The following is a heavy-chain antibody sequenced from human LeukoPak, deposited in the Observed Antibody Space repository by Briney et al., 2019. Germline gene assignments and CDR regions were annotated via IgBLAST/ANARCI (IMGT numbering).Heavy chain of an antibody. D-gene: IGHD5-12*01. CDR1: GGSIRSSSYH. CDR3: ARQVVATIHPYYFDY. J-gene: IGHJ4*02. Sequence: PSETLSLTCTVSGGSIRSSSYHWGWIRQPPGKGREWIGSIYHSGSTYYNPSLKSRVTISVDTSKNQFSLRVNSVTAADTALYYCARQVVATIHPYYFDYWGRGTLVTVSS. V-gene: IGHV4-39*01. CDR2: IYHSGST.